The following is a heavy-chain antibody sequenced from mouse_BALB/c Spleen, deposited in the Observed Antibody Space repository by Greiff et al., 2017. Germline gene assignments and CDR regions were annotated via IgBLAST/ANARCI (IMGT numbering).Heavy chain of an antibody. J-gene: IGHJ1*01. D-gene: IGHD1-1*01. V-gene: IGHV2-6-7*01. Sequence: VQRVESGPGLVAPSQSLSITCTVSGFSLTGYGVNWVRQPPGKGLEWLGMIWGDGSTDYNSALKSRLSISKDNSKSQVFLKMNSLQTDDTARYYCARVYYYGSSWYFDVWGAGTTVTVSS. CDR1: GFSLTGYG. CDR2: IWGDGST. CDR3: ARVYYYGSSWYFDV.